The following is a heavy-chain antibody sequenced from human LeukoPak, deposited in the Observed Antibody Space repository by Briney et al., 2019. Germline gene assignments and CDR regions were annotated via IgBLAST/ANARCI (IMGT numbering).Heavy chain of an antibody. CDR3: ARYSLSSSKYYYYYMDV. CDR2: VSGSAYST. Sequence: GGSLRLSCAASGFTFTNYVLSWVRQAPGKGLEWVSTVSGSAYSTYYADSVKGRFTVFRDNSKNTVDLQMNSLRAEDTAVYYCARYSLSSSKYYYYYMDVWGKGTTVTVSS. CDR1: GFTFTNYV. D-gene: IGHD5/OR15-5a*01. V-gene: IGHV3-23*01. J-gene: IGHJ6*03.